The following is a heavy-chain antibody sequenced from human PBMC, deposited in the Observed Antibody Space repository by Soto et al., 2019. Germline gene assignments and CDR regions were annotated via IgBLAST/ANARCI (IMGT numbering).Heavy chain of an antibody. CDR3: ASSGGHCSGGSGYSQRGPRYFDY. Sequence: SETLSLTCAVYGGSFSGYYWSWIRQPPGKGLEWIGEINHSGSTNYNPSLKSRVTISVDTSKNKFSLKLSSVTAADTAVYYCASSGGHCSGGSGYSQRGPRYFDYWGQGTLVTVSS. J-gene: IGHJ4*02. CDR1: GGSFSGYY. D-gene: IGHD2-15*01. CDR2: INHSGST. V-gene: IGHV4-34*01.